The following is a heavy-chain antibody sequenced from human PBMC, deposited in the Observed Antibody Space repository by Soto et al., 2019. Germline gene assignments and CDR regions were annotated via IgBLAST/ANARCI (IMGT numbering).Heavy chain of an antibody. CDR3: ARDRYLRGAWYYFDY. Sequence: SETLSLTCAVSGGSISSSNWWSWVRQPPGKGLEWIGEIYHSGSTNYNPSLKSRVTISVDKSKNQFSLKLSSVTAADTAVYYCARDRYLRGAWYYFDYWGQGTLVTVSS. D-gene: IGHD3-16*02. CDR2: IYHSGST. V-gene: IGHV4-4*02. J-gene: IGHJ4*02. CDR1: GGSISSSNW.